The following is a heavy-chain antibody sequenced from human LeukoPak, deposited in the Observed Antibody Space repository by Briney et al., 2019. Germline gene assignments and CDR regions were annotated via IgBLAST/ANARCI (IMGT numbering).Heavy chain of an antibody. D-gene: IGHD3-22*01. Sequence: SETLSLTCTVSGDSISSYYWSWIRQSPGKGLEWIGYIHYSGSTDYNPSLKSRVTISVDTSKNQFSLKLSSVTAADTAVYYCARHGGGYYYDSSGYYWGQGTLVTVSS. CDR2: IHYSGST. CDR1: GDSISSYY. V-gene: IGHV4-59*08. J-gene: IGHJ4*02. CDR3: ARHGGGYYYDSSGYY.